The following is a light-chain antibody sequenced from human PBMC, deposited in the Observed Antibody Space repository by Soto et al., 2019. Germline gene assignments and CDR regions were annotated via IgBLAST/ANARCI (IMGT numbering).Light chain of an antibody. J-gene: IGKJ1*01. Sequence: EIVMTQSPATLSLSPGERATLSCRASQSVSNNYLAWYQQKPGQAPRLLIYGESTRATGIPARFSGSGSGTEFTLTISSLQSEDFAVYYRQQYNNWRTFGQGTKVDIK. CDR2: GES. V-gene: IGKV3-15*01. CDR1: QSVSNN. CDR3: QQYNNWRT.